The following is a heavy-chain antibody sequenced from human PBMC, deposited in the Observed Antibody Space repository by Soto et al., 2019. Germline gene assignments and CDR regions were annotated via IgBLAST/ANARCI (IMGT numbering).Heavy chain of an antibody. D-gene: IGHD3-10*01. CDR3: AIITMVRGVIFAGMDV. Sequence: QVQLVPSGAEVKKPGSSVKVSCKASGGTFSSYTISWVRHAPGHRLEWKGRIIPILGIANYAQKFQGRVTITADTATITAYMSLSSLRSEDTAVYYCAIITMVRGVIFAGMDVWGQGTTVTVSS. CDR1: GGTFSSYT. J-gene: IGHJ6*02. V-gene: IGHV1-69*02. CDR2: IIPILGIA.